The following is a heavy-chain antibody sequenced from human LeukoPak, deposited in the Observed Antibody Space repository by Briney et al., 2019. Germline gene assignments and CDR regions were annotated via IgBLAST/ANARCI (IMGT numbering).Heavy chain of an antibody. D-gene: IGHD2-2*01. Sequence: KPSETLSLTCTVSGGSISSYYWSWIRQPAGKGLEWIGRIYTSGSTNYNPSLKSRVTMSVDTSKNQFSLKLSSVTAADTAVYYCARVKDIAVVPAAKGRGAFDIWGQGTMVTVSS. CDR1: GGSISSYY. CDR2: IYTSGST. J-gene: IGHJ3*02. V-gene: IGHV4-4*07. CDR3: ARVKDIAVVPAAKGRGAFDI.